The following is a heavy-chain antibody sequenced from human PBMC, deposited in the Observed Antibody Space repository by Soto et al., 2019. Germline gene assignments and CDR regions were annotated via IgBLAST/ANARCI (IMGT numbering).Heavy chain of an antibody. Sequence: GGSLRLSCAASGFTFSIYAMHWVRQAPGKGLEYVSAISYDGTITYYADSVKGRFTISRDDSRNTVYLQMGSLRPEDMAVYYCAKEYDSSGYYTDYWGQGTLVTVSS. CDR2: ISYDGTIT. CDR3: AKEYDSSGYYTDY. CDR1: GFTFSIYA. J-gene: IGHJ4*02. D-gene: IGHD3-22*01. V-gene: IGHV3-64*02.